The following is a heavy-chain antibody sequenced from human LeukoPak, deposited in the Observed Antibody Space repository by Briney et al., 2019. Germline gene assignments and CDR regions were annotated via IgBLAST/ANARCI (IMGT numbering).Heavy chain of an antibody. CDR2: INPNSGGT. Sequence: ASVKVSCKASRYTFTGYYMHWVRQAPGQGLEWMGWINPNSGGTNYAQKFQGRVTMTRDTSISTAYVELSRLRSDDTAVYYCARDLTPHYYDSSGYYYGPTYYYYYYYMDVWGKGTTVTVSS. CDR3: ARDLTPHYYDSSGYYYGPTYYYYYYYMDV. J-gene: IGHJ6*03. D-gene: IGHD3-22*01. V-gene: IGHV1-2*02. CDR1: RYTFTGYY.